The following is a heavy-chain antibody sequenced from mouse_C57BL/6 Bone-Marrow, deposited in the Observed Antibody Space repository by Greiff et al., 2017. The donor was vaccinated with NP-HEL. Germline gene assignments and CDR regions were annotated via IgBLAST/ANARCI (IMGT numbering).Heavy chain of an antibody. CDR1: GYTFTSYW. J-gene: IGHJ2*01. D-gene: IGHD3-3*01. Sequence: QVQLQQPGAELVKPGASVKVSCKASGYTFTSYWMHWVKQRPGQGLEWIGRIHPSDSDTNYNQKFKGKATLTVDKSSSTAYMHVSGRKYEDTAVYNCEIPGLDYWGQGTTLTVSS. CDR2: IHPSDSDT. CDR3: EIPGLDY. V-gene: IGHV1-74*01.